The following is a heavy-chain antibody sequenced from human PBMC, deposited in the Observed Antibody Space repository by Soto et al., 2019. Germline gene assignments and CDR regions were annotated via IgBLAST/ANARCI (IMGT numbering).Heavy chain of an antibody. J-gene: IGHJ4*02. CDR1: GYTFTTYA. D-gene: IGHD6-13*01. Sequence: GASVKVSFKASGYTFTTYAMPWVLQAPGQRLEWMGWINSGNGNTKYSQKFQGRVTITRDTSASTAYMELSSLRSEDTAVYYCARGGSSNTWYYFDSWGQGALVTVSS. CDR3: ARGGSSNTWYYFDS. V-gene: IGHV1-3*01. CDR2: INSGNGNT.